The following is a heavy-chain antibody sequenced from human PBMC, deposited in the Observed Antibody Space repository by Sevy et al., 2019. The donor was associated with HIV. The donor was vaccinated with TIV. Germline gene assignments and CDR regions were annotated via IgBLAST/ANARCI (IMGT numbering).Heavy chain of an antibody. CDR3: AIPREQGYYYGMDV. CDR1: GFPFSSYG. Sequence: GGSLRLSCAASGFPFSSYGMNWVRQAPGKGLEWVAFIRYDGGNKYYADSVKGRFTISRDNSKNTLYLQMKSLRGEDTAVYYCAIPREQGYYYGMDVWGQGTTVTVSS. J-gene: IGHJ6*02. V-gene: IGHV3-30*02. CDR2: IRYDGGNK. D-gene: IGHD1-26*01.